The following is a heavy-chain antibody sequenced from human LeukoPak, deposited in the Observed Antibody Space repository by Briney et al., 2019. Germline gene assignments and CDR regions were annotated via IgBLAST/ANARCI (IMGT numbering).Heavy chain of an antibody. Sequence: SETLSLTCTVSGGSISSGSYYWSWIRQPAGKGLEWIGRIYTSGSTNYNPSLKSRVTISVDTSKNQSSLKLSSVTAADTAVYYCARVQQWLLHFDYWGQGTLVTVSS. V-gene: IGHV4-61*02. J-gene: IGHJ4*02. CDR3: ARVQQWLLHFDY. CDR2: IYTSGST. D-gene: IGHD6-19*01. CDR1: GGSISSGSYY.